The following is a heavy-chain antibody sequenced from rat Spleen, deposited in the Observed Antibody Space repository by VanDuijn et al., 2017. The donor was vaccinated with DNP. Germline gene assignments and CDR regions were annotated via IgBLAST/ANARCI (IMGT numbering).Heavy chain of an antibody. V-gene: IGHV5-22*01. D-gene: IGHD1-1*01. CDR2: ISYEGSST. CDR1: GFTFSDYY. Sequence: EVQLVESGGSLVQPGRSLKLSCAASGFTFSDYYMAWVRQAPKKGLEWVASISYEGSSTYYGDSVKGRFTISRDNAKSTLYLQMNSLRSEDTATYYCARQSYSYFDYWGQGVMVTVSS. J-gene: IGHJ2*01. CDR3: ARQSYSYFDY.